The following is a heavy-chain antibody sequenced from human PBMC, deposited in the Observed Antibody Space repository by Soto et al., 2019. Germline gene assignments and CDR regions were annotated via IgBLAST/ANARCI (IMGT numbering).Heavy chain of an antibody. D-gene: IGHD3-22*01. CDR1: GFTFSSYS. J-gene: IGHJ4*02. CDR2: ISGSGSNT. V-gene: IGHV3-23*01. Sequence: GGSLRLSCAASGFTFSSYSMNWVRQAPGKGLEWVSAISGSGSNTFYADSVKGRFTISRDNSENALYLQMNSLRAEDTAVYHCAKWGGTDGSGYPYYLDYWGQGILVNVSS. CDR3: AKWGGTDGSGYPYYLDY.